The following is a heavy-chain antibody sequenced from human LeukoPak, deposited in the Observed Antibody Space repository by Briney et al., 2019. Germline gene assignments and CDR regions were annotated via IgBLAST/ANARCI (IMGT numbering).Heavy chain of an antibody. Sequence: GGSLRLSCAASGFTFSSYEMNWVRQAPGKGLGWVSYISSSGSTKYYTDSVRGRFTISRDNAKNLLYLQMSSLRGEDTAVYYCARQTYYDFWSGYSTFDYWGQGTLVTVSS. V-gene: IGHV3-48*03. D-gene: IGHD3-3*01. CDR1: GFTFSSYE. J-gene: IGHJ4*02. CDR3: ARQTYYDFWSGYSTFDY. CDR2: ISSSGSTK.